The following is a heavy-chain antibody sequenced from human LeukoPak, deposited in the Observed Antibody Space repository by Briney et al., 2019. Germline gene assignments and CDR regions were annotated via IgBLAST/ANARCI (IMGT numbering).Heavy chain of an antibody. CDR1: GFTFSRYA. D-gene: IGHD1-14*01. V-gene: IGHV3-23*01. Sequence: PGGSLRLSCAASGFTFSRYAMNWVRQAPGKGLEWASAISGSDTTTYYADSVKGRFTISRDNSKNTLYLQMSTLRAEDTAVYYCAKEWGNRNFDYWGQGTLVTVSS. CDR3: AKEWGNRNFDY. CDR2: ISGSDTTT. J-gene: IGHJ4*02.